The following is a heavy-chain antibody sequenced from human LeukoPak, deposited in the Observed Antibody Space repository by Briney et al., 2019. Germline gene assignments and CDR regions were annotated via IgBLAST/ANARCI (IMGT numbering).Heavy chain of an antibody. CDR3: ARADSGSYPRYYYGMDV. V-gene: IGHV3-7*01. J-gene: IGHJ6*02. Sequence: GGSLRLSCAASGFTFSSYWMSWVRQAPGKGLEWVANIKQDGSEKYYVGSVKGRFTISRDNAKNSLYLQMNSLRAEDTAVYYCARADSGSYPRYYYGMDVWGQGTTVTVSS. CDR2: IKQDGSEK. CDR1: GFTFSSYW. D-gene: IGHD1-26*01.